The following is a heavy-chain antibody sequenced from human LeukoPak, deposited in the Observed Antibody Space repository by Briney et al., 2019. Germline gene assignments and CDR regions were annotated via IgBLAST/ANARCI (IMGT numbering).Heavy chain of an antibody. J-gene: IGHJ4*02. D-gene: IGHD1-14*01. CDR2: ISWNSDYI. Sequence: GGSLRPSCAASGFTFSSHSMSWVRQAPGKGLEWVSSISWNSDYIYYADSVKGRFTISRDNAWNSLYLQMNSLRAEDTAVYYCATFESIRVTDFEFWGQGTLVTVSS. CDR1: GFTFSSHS. CDR3: ATFESIRVTDFEF. V-gene: IGHV3-21*01.